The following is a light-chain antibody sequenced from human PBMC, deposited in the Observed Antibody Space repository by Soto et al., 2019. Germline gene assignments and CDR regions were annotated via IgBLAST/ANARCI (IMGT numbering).Light chain of an antibody. Sequence: QPVLTQPPSVSGAPGQRVSISCTGSSSNIGAHYDVHWYQQLPGTAPKLLIYGNNNRPSGVPDRFSGSKSGTSASLAITGLQAEDEADYYCQSYDSSLSAWVFGGGTKLTVL. V-gene: IGLV1-40*01. CDR1: SSNIGAHYD. CDR2: GNN. J-gene: IGLJ3*02. CDR3: QSYDSSLSAWV.